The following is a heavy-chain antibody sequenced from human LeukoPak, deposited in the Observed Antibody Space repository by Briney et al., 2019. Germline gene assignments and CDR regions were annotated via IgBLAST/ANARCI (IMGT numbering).Heavy chain of an antibody. Sequence: SGTLSLTCAVSGGSISSSNWWSWVRQPPGKGLEWIGEIYHSGSTNYNPSLKSRVTISVDKSKNQFSLKLSSVTAADTAVYYCARVGVTTLSGYYYYMDVWGKGTTVTVSS. CDR1: GGSISSSNW. CDR3: ARVGVTTLSGYYYYMDV. CDR2: IYHSGST. V-gene: IGHV4-4*02. D-gene: IGHD4-17*01. J-gene: IGHJ6*03.